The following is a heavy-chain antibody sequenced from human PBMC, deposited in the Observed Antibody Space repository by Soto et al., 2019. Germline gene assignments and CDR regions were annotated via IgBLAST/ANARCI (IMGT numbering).Heavy chain of an antibody. V-gene: IGHV4-30-2*01. D-gene: IGHD3-10*01. CDR2: IYHSGST. J-gene: IGHJ4*02. Sequence: SETLSLTCAVSGGSISSGGYSWSWIRQPPGKGLEWIGYIYHSGSTYYNPSLKSRVTISVDRSKNQFSLKLSSVTAADTAVYYRDSSTTMVRGVYDYWGQGTLVTVSS. CDR1: GGSISSGGYS. CDR3: DSSTTMVRGVYDY.